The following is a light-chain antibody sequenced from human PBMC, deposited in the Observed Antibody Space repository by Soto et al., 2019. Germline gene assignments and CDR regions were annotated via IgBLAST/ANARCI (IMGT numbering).Light chain of an antibody. J-gene: IGLJ1*01. Sequence: QSALTQPASVSGSPGQSIAISCTGSSSDVGGYKYVSRYQQHPGKAPKLMIYDVSNRPSGVSDRFSGSKSGNTASLTISGLQSEDEADYYCSSYTSSNSYVFGTGTKVTVL. V-gene: IGLV2-14*03. CDR1: SSDVGGYKY. CDR2: DVS. CDR3: SSYTSSNSYV.